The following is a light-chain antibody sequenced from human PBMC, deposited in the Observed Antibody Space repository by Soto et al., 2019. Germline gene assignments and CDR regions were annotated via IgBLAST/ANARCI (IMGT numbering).Light chain of an antibody. V-gene: IGLV1-40*01. Sequence: QSVLTQPPSVSGAPGQRVTISCTGSSSNFGAGYDVHWYQHLPGTAPKLLIYENSNRPSGVPDRFSGSISGTSASLAITGLQAEYEADYYCLSYVSSLGDWVFGGGTKLTVL. J-gene: IGLJ3*02. CDR3: LSYVSSLGDWV. CDR2: ENS. CDR1: SSNFGAGYD.